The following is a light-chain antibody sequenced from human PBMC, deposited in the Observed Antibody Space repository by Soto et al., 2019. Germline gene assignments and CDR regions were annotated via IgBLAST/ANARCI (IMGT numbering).Light chain of an antibody. CDR2: DVS. CDR1: GSGVGTYSF. J-gene: IGLJ2*01. CDR3: SSYTYNTAI. V-gene: IGLV2-14*01. Sequence: QSVLTQPASVSWSPGQSITISCTGTGSGVGTYSFVSWYQQRPGKAPKLIIYDVSNRPSGVSTRFSGSKSVNTASLTISGLQADDEADYYCSSYTYNTAIFGGGTQLTVL.